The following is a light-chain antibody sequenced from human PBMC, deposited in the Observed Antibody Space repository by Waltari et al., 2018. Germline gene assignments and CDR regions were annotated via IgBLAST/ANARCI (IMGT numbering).Light chain of an antibody. J-gene: IGKJ1*01. CDR1: QSVSNY. CDR2: DAS. V-gene: IGKV3-11*01. CDR3: QQRNNWG. Sequence: EIELTQSPATLSLSPGERATLSCRASQSVSNYLAWYQQKPGQAPRLLIYDASNRAAGIPDRFSGSGSGTDFTLTISSLEPEDFAVYYCQQRNNWGFGQGTKVEIK.